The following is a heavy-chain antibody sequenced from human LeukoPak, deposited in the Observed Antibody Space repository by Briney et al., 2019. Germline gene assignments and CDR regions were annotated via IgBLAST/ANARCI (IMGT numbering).Heavy chain of an antibody. Sequence: GGSLRLSCAASGFTFSGSAMHWVRQASGKGLEWVGRIRSKANSYATAYAASVKGRFTISRDDSKNTTYLQMNRLKTEDTAVYYCTSRPLLSYYGSGRTRSDYWGQGTLVTVSS. V-gene: IGHV3-73*01. CDR3: TSRPLLSYYGSGRTRSDY. J-gene: IGHJ4*02. CDR2: IRSKANSYAT. D-gene: IGHD3-10*01. CDR1: GFTFSGSA.